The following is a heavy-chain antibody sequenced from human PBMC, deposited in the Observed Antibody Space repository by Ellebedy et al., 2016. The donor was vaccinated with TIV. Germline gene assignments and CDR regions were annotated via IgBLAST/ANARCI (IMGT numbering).Heavy chain of an antibody. CDR3: ARGRTYGSGSYPQFDP. V-gene: IGHV4-31*02. Sequence: SETLSLTXSVAGVSITSRTYYWSWFRQPPGKGLEWIGYISYVGNTAYNPSLKSRVSVSMDTSENKFSLSLTSVTDADTAVYYCARGRTYGSGSYPQFDPWGQGTLVTVSS. CDR1: GVSITSRTYY. J-gene: IGHJ5*02. CDR2: ISYVGNT. D-gene: IGHD3-10*01.